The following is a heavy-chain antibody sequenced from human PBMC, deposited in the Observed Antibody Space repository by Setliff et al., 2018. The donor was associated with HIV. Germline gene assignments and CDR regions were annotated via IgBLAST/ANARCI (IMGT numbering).Heavy chain of an antibody. CDR1: GVSTISSSSSYY. Sequence: SETLSLTCIVSGVSTISSSSSYYWGWIRQPPGKGLEWIGYISHSGITYYNPSLKSRVTISVDTSKHHFSLRLSSVTAADTAVYYCARLTSGWFFAYWGQGTPVTVSS. V-gene: IGHV4-39*02. J-gene: IGHJ4*02. CDR3: ARLTSGWFFAY. D-gene: IGHD6-19*01. CDR2: ISHSGIT.